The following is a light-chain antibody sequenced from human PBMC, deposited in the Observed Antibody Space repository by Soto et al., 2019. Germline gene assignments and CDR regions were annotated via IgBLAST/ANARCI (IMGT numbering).Light chain of an antibody. CDR1: QSVSSSY. V-gene: IGKV3-20*01. J-gene: IGKJ1*01. CDR3: QQYGSSPWT. CDR2: GAS. Sequence: EIVLTQSPGTLSLSPGERATLSCRASQSVSSSYLAWYQQKPGQAPRLLIYGASSTATDIPDRFSGSESGTDFTLTISRLEPEDYAVYYCQQYGSSPWTFGKGTKVEIK.